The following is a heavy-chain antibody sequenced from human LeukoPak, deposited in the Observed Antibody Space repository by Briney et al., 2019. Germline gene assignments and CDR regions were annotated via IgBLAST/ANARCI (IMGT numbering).Heavy chain of an antibody. CDR2: IKQDGSEK. CDR3: ARDYSSGWYVNY. Sequence: GGSLRLSCAASRFIFSSYWMSWVRQAPGKGLEWVANIKQDGSEKSYVDSVKGRFTISRDNAKNSVYLQMNSLRAEDTAVYYCARDYSSGWYVNYWGQGTLVTVSS. D-gene: IGHD6-19*01. CDR1: RFIFSSYW. J-gene: IGHJ4*02. V-gene: IGHV3-7*01.